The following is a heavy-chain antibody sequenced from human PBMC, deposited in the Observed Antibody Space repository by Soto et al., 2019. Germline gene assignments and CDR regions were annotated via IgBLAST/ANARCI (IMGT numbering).Heavy chain of an antibody. D-gene: IGHD1-7*01. J-gene: IGHJ5*02. CDR3: ARDGLELSILGWFDP. Sequence: ASVKVSCKASGNTFIGYYMHWVRQAPGQGLEWMGWINSNSGGTNYAQKFEGRLTMTRDTSVCTAYTELRSLRCDDTAVYYFARDGLELSILGWFDPWGQGTLVTVSS. CDR2: INSNSGGT. CDR1: GNTFIGYY. V-gene: IGHV1-2*02.